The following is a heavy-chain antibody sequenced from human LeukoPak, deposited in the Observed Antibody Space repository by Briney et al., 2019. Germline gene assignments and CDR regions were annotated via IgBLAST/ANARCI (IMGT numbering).Heavy chain of an antibody. Sequence: ASVKVPCKASGYTFTSYGISWGRQAPGQGLEWMGWISAYNGNTNYAQKLQGRVTMTTDTSTSTAYMELRSLRSDDMAVYYCARTRDTAMVDYGDYWGQGTLVTVSS. J-gene: IGHJ4*02. CDR3: ARTRDTAMVDYGDY. CDR2: ISAYNGNT. V-gene: IGHV1-18*03. D-gene: IGHD5-18*01. CDR1: GYTFTSYG.